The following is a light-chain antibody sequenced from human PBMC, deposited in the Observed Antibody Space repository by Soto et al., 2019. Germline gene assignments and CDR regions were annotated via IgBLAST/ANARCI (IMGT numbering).Light chain of an antibody. CDR2: WAS. CDR1: QSVLYSSNNKNY. CDR3: QHYESTPPT. J-gene: IGKJ2*01. V-gene: IGKV4-1*01. Sequence: DIVMTQSPDSLAVSLGERATINCKSSQSVLYSSNNKNYLAWYQQKPGQPPKLLISWASTRESGVPDRFSGSGSGTDFTLTITSLQAEDVAVYYCQHYESTPPTFGQGTKLEIK.